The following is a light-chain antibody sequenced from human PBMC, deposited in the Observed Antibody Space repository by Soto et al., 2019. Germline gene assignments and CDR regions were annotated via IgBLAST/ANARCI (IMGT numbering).Light chain of an antibody. CDR3: LQHKSYPRT. V-gene: IGKV3-15*01. CDR2: GAS. J-gene: IGKJ1*01. CDR1: HSVNSH. Sequence: MMMTQSPATLSVSPGERVTLSCRTSHSVNSHVAWYQQKPGQAPRLLLYGASTRATGIPVRFSGSGFGTEFTLTISSLQSEDFAVYYCLQHKSYPRTFGQGTKVEIK.